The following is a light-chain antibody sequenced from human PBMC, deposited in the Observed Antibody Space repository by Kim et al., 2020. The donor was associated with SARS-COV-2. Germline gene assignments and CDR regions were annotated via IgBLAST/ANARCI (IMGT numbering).Light chain of an antibody. CDR2: AAS. Sequence: ESVGDRVSIACRASQDINTRLVWYQQKPEKAPKTLIYAASNLQSGVPSRFSGSGSGTDFTLTISSLQPEDFATYYCQQYQRYPSTFGQGTRLGIK. CDR1: QDINTR. V-gene: IGKV1D-16*01. CDR3: QQYQRYPST. J-gene: IGKJ5*01.